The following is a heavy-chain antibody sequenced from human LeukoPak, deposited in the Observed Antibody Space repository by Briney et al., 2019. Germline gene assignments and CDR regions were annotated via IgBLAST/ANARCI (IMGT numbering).Heavy chain of an antibody. CDR2: IYYSGST. D-gene: IGHD3-16*01. V-gene: IGHV4-59*01. J-gene: IGHJ4*02. CDR1: GGSISSYY. CDR3: ARTYGWYYFDY. Sequence: SETLSLTCTVSGGSISSYYWSWIWQPPGKGLEWIGYIYYSGSTNYNPSLKSRVTISVDTSKNQFSLKLSSVTAADTAVYYCARTYGWYYFDYWGQGTLVTVSS.